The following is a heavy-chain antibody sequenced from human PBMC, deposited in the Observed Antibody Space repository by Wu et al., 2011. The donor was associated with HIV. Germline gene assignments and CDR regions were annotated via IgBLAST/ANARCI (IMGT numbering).Heavy chain of an antibody. CDR1: GGTLSSYA. CDR3: ARAIGTTSPYYYHYMDV. J-gene: IGHJ6*03. Sequence: QVQLVQSGREVKKPGSSVKVSCKASGGTLSSYAISWVRQAPGQGLEWMGRIIPIFGTTNYAQKFQGRVTITADESTSTAYMELSSLRFEDTAVYYCARAIGTTSPYYYHYMDVWGKGTTVTVSS. V-gene: IGHV1-69*15. CDR2: IIPIFGTT. D-gene: IGHD1-1*01.